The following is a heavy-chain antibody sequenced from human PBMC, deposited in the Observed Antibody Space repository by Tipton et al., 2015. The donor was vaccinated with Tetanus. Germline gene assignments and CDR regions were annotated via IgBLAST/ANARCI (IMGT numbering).Heavy chain of an antibody. CDR1: GFTVSNYY. CDR2: IKQDGGEK. J-gene: IGHJ4*02. V-gene: IGHV3-7*01. D-gene: IGHD2-2*01. Sequence: SLRLSCAVSGFTVSNYYMSWVRQAPGKGLEWVANIKQDGGEKYCVDSVKGRFTISRDNARNSLYLQMNSLRAEDTAVYYCARVRGYCSSTTCSGIDYWGQGTLVTVSS. CDR3: ARVRGYCSSTTCSGIDY.